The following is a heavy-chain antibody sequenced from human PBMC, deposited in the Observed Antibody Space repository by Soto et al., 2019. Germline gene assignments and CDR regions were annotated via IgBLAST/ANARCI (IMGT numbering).Heavy chain of an antibody. V-gene: IGHV4-31*03. Sequence: SETLSLTCTVSGGSISSGGYYWSWIRQHPGKGLEWIGYIYYSGSTYYNPSLKSRVTISVDTSKNQFSLKLSSVAAADTAVYYCARSIAAGPFDYWGQGTLVTVSS. CDR3: ARSIAAGPFDY. CDR1: GGSISSGGYY. CDR2: IYYSGST. J-gene: IGHJ4*02. D-gene: IGHD6-6*01.